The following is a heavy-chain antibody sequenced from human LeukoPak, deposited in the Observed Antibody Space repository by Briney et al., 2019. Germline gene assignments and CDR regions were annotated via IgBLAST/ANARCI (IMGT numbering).Heavy chain of an antibody. CDR1: GFTFSNYW. D-gene: IGHD5-24*01. CDR2: ISTSSSYI. V-gene: IGHV3-21*01. J-gene: IGHJ4*02. Sequence: GGSLRLSCAASGFTFSNYWTSWVRRAPGKGLEWVSSISTSSSYIYYADSVKGRFTISRDNSKNTLYLQMNSLRAEDTAVYYCAKALLEMATIMTFDYWGQGTLVTVSS. CDR3: AKALLEMATIMTFDY.